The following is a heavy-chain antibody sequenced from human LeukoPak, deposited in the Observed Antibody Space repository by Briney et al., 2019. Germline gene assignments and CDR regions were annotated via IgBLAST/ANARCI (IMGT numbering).Heavy chain of an antibody. J-gene: IGHJ4*02. CDR2: ISTGGSTI. CDR1: GFTFSSYS. Sequence: GGSLRLSCAASGFTFSSYSMNWVRQAPGKGLEWGSYISTGGSTIYYADSVKGRFTVSRDNAKNSLYLQMYSLRDEDTAVYYCARVRGFYASGSYLDYWGQGALVTVSS. V-gene: IGHV3-48*02. CDR3: ARVRGFYASGSYLDY. D-gene: IGHD3-10*01.